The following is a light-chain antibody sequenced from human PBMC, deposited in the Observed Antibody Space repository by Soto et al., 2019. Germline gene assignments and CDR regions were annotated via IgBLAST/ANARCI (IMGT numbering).Light chain of an antibody. Sequence: DIQMTQSPSTLSASVGDRVTITCRASQSISGWLAWYQQKPGKAPKLLIYRASSLEGGVPSRFSGSGSGTEFTLTISSLQPDDFATYYCQQYDNFSTFGQGTKVEIK. CDR1: QSISGW. CDR3: QQYDNFST. CDR2: RAS. V-gene: IGKV1-5*03. J-gene: IGKJ1*01.